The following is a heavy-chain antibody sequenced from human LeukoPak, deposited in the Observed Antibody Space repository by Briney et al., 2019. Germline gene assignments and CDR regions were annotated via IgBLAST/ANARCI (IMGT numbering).Heavy chain of an antibody. J-gene: IGHJ4*02. CDR1: GYPINNAYY. V-gene: IGHV4-61*01. D-gene: IGHD3-16*01. CDR2: VRSGGST. CDR3: ARDVTPATV. Sequence: SETLSLTCTVSGYPINNAYYWVWIRQPPGRGLEWIGFVRSGGSTNYNPSLKSRVTISVDTSKNQFSLKLSSVTAADTAVYYCARDVTPATVWGQGTLVTVS.